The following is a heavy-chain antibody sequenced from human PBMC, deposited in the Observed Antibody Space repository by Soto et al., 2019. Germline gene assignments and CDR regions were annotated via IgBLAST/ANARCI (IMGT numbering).Heavy chain of an antibody. Sequence: TLSLTCAFYGGSFSGYYWSWIRQPPGKGLEWIGEINHSGSTNYNPSLKSRVTISVDTSKNQFSLKLSSVTAADTAVYYCARGRRIQLWLGDYYYYGMDVWGKGTTVTVSS. CDR1: GGSFSGYY. CDR2: INHSGST. CDR3: ARGRRIQLWLGDYYYYGMDV. J-gene: IGHJ6*04. D-gene: IGHD5-18*01. V-gene: IGHV4-34*01.